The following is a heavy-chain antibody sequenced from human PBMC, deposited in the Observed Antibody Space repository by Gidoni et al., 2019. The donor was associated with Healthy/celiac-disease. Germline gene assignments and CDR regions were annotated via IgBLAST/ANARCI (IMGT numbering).Heavy chain of an antibody. Sequence: QLQLQESGPVLVKPSETLSLTCTVSGGSISSSSYYWGWRRQPPGQGLECIGSIYYSGSTYYNPSLKSRVTISVDTSKNQFSLKLSSVTAADTAVYYCARHYYRQLVYNYYYGMDVWGQGTTVTVSS. D-gene: IGHD6-6*01. CDR3: ARHYYRQLVYNYYYGMDV. V-gene: IGHV4-39*01. CDR2: IYYSGST. J-gene: IGHJ6*02. CDR1: GGSISSSSYY.